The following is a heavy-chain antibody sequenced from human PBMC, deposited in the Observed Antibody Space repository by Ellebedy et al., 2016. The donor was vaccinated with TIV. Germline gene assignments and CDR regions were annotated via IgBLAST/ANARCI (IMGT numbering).Heavy chain of an antibody. CDR2: ISWDDDC. CDR1: GFSLSTSGVA. J-gene: IGHJ4*02. D-gene: IGHD3-9*01. Sequence: SGPTLVKPTQTLTLTCTFSGFSLSTSGVAVGWIRQPPGKALEWLALISWDDDCLYSPSLRSRLTVTKGTSKNQVVLTMTDMDPVDTATYFCAHRQEYFDILKGYQLFDYWGQGTLVTVSS. V-gene: IGHV2-5*02. CDR3: AHRQEYFDILKGYQLFDY.